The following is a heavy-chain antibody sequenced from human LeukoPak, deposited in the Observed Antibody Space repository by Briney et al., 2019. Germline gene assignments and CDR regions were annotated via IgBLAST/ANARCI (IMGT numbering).Heavy chain of an antibody. J-gene: IGHJ4*02. CDR2: IYTSGSP. CDR3: ARVSLVRGAPDYYFDY. Sequence: KPSQTLSLTCTVSGGSISSGSYYWSWIRQPAGKGLEWIGRIYTSGSPNYHPSLKSRVTISVDTSKNQFSLKLSSVTAADTAVYYCARVSLVRGAPDYYFDYWGQGTLVTVSS. CDR1: GGSISSGSYY. V-gene: IGHV4-61*02. D-gene: IGHD3-10*01.